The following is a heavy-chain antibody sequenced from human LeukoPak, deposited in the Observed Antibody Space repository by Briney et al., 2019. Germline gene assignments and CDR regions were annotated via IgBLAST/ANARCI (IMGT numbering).Heavy chain of an antibody. CDR1: GFTFNSYA. CDR3: ARDLPRLNIIGIDY. CDR2: LSGSGGST. J-gene: IGHJ4*02. V-gene: IGHV3-23*01. Sequence: PGGSLRLSCAASGFTFNSYAMSWVRQAPGKGLEWVSVLSGSGGSTYYADSVKGRFTISRDNAKNSLYLQMNSLRAEDTAVYYCARDLPRLNIIGIDYWGQGTLVTVSS. D-gene: IGHD2/OR15-2a*01.